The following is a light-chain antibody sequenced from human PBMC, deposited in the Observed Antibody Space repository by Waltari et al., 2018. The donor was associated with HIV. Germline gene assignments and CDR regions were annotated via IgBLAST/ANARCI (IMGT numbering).Light chain of an antibody. Sequence: DIVMTQSPDSLVVSLGERATINCKSSQSVLYSSNNKNYLAWYQQKPGQPPKLLIYWASTRESGVPDRFSGSGSGTDFTLTLNSLQAEDVAVYYCQQYYSTPWTFGQGTKVEIK. V-gene: IGKV4-1*01. J-gene: IGKJ1*01. CDR3: QQYYSTPWT. CDR1: QSVLYSSNNKNY. CDR2: WAS.